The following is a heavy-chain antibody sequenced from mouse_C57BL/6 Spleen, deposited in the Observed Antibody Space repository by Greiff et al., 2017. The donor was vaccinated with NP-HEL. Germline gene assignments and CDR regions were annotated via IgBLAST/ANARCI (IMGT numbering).Heavy chain of an antibody. CDR1: GFTFSSYG. CDR2: ISSGGSYT. J-gene: IGHJ4*01. D-gene: IGHD3-2*02. CDR3: ARRGQLRLPYAMDY. V-gene: IGHV5-6*02. Sequence: DVMLVESGGDLVKPGGSLKLSCAASGFTFSSYGMSWVRQTPDKRLEWVATISSGGSYTDYPDSVKGRFTISRDNAKNTLYLQMSSLKSEDTAMYYCARRGQLRLPYAMDYWGQGTSVTVSS.